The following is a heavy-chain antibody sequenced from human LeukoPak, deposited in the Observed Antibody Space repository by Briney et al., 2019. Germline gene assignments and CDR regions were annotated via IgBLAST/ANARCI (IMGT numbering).Heavy chain of an antibody. J-gene: IGHJ4*02. CDR3: ARGPCIGGDCYSYYFDY. Sequence: ASVKVSCKASGYTFTSYDINWVRQATGQGLEWMGWMNPNSGNTGYAQKFQGRVTMTSNTSISTAYMELSSLRSEDTAVYYCARGPCIGGDCYSYYFDYWGQGTLVTVSS. CDR1: GYTFTSYD. D-gene: IGHD2-21*02. CDR2: MNPNSGNT. V-gene: IGHV1-8*01.